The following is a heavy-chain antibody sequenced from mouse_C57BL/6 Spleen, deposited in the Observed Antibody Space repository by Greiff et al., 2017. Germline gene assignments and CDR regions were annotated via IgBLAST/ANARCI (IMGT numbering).Heavy chain of an antibody. D-gene: IGHD2-12*01. CDR2: ISSGGDYI. Sequence: EVKLVESGEGLVKPGGSLKLSCAASGFTFSSYAMSWVRQTPEKRLEWVAYISSGGDYIYYADTVKGRFTISRDNARNTLYLQMSSLKSEDTAMYYCTRENHDDYAMDYWGQGTSVTVSS. CDR1: GFTFSSYA. V-gene: IGHV5-9-1*02. J-gene: IGHJ4*01. CDR3: TRENHDDYAMDY.